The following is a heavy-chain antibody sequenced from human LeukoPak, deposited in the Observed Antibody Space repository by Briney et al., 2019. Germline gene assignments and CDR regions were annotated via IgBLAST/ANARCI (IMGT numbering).Heavy chain of an antibody. V-gene: IGHV4-34*01. J-gene: IGHJ4*02. D-gene: IGHD3-10*01. CDR3: ARDGSGSYSDY. CDR1: GGSFSGYY. Sequence: SETLSLTCAVYGGSFSGYYWSWIRQPPGKGLEWIGEINHSGSTNYNPSLKSRVTISEDTSKNQFSLKLSSVTAADTAVYYCARDGSGSYSDYWGQGTLVTVSS. CDR2: INHSGST.